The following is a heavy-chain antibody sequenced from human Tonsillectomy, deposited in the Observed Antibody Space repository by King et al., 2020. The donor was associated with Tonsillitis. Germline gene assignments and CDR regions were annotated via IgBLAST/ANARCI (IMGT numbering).Heavy chain of an antibody. Sequence: VQLVESGGGLVQPGGSLRLSCAASGFTFSSYAMSWVRQAPGKGLEWVSAISGSGGSTYYADSVKGRFTISRDNSKNTLYLQMNSLRAEDTAVYYCANDDVGIWLQQLFRGSPNFYYWGQGTLVTVSS. CDR2: ISGSGGST. CDR3: ANDDVGIWLQQLFRGSPNFYY. CDR1: GFTFSSYA. V-gene: IGHV3-23*04. D-gene: IGHD5-24*01. J-gene: IGHJ4*02.